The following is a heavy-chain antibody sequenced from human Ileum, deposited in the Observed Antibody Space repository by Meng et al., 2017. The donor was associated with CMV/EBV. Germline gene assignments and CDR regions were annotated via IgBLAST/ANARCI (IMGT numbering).Heavy chain of an antibody. V-gene: IGHV1-46*01. CDR1: GYTFTGYY. CDR3: ARGPSRTDFDY. Sequence: QVQLVQSGAEVKKPGASVKVSCKASGYTFTGYYIHWVRQAPGEGLEWMGIINPGDGSTNYAQEFQGRVTMTRDTSTTTVHMELSSLRSEDTAVYYCARGPSRTDFDYWGQGTLVTVSS. D-gene: IGHD1-14*01. CDR2: INPGDGST. J-gene: IGHJ4*02.